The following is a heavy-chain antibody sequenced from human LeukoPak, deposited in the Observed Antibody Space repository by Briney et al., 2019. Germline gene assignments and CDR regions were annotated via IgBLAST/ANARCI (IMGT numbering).Heavy chain of an antibody. CDR3: ARDFLWLVDY. D-gene: IGHD6-19*01. J-gene: IGHJ4*02. CDR1: GFTFSSYS. CDR2: ISSSSSYI. V-gene: IGHV3-21*01. Sequence: GGSLRLSCAASGFTFSSYSMNWVRQAPGKGLEWVSSISSSSSYIYYADSVKGRFTISRDNAKNSLYLQMNSLRADDTAIYYCARDFLWLVDYWGQGTLVTVSS.